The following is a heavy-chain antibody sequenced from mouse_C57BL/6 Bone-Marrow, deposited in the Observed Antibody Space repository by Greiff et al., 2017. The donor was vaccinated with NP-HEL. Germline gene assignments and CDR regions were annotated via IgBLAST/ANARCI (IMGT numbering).Heavy chain of an antibody. CDR2: IYPGDGDT. D-gene: IGHD1-1*01. V-gene: IGHV1-82*01. J-gene: IGHJ2*01. Sequence: VQLQQSGPELVKPGASVKISCKASGYAFSSSWMNWVKQRPGKGLEWIGRIYPGDGDTNYNGKFKGKATLTADKSSSTAYMQLSSLTSEDSAVYFCARHLLGDYWGQGTTLTVSS. CDR1: GYAFSSSW. CDR3: ARHLLGDY.